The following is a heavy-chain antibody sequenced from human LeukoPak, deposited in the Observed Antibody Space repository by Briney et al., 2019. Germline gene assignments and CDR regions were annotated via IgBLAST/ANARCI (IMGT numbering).Heavy chain of an antibody. D-gene: IGHD6-6*01. J-gene: IGHJ4*02. V-gene: IGHV3-11*04. CDR2: ISSSGSTI. CDR1: GFTFSDYY. Sequence: GGSLRLSCAASGFTFSDYYMSWIRQAPGKGLEWVSYISSSGSTIYYADSVKGRFTISRDNAKNSLYLQMNSLRAEDTAVYYCARVLGEYSSSYYFDYWGRGTLVTVSS. CDR3: ARVLGEYSSSYYFDY.